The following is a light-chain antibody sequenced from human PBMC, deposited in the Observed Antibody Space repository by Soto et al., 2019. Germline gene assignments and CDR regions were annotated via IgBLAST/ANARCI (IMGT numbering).Light chain of an antibody. CDR2: DAS. CDR1: QSVGST. Sequence: EIVMTQSPATLSVPPGERATLSCRASQSVGSTLAWYQQKVGQAPRLLIYDASARATGIPARFSGSGSGTEFTLTISSLQSEDFAVYYCQQYNDWPETFGQGTKVEI. J-gene: IGKJ1*01. CDR3: QQYNDWPET. V-gene: IGKV3-15*01.